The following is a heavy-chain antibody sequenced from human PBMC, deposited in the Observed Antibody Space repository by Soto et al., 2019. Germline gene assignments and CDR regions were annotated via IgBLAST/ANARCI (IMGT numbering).Heavy chain of an antibody. D-gene: IGHD3-10*01. CDR2: IYYSGST. CDR3: ARGDYYGSGPAGHYMDV. CDR1: GGSISSYY. J-gene: IGHJ6*03. Sequence: SETLSLTCTVSGGSISSYYWSWIRQPPGKGLEWIGYIYYSGSTNYNPSLKSRVTISVDTSKNQFSLKLSSVTAADTAVYYCARGDYYGSGPAGHYMDVWGKGTTVTVSS. V-gene: IGHV4-59*01.